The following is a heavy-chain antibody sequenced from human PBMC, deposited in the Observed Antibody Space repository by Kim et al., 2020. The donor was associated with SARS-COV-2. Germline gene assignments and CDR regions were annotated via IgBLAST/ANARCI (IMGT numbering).Heavy chain of an antibody. J-gene: IGHJ5*02. Sequence: SETLSLTCTVSGGSISSSSYYWGWIRQPPGKGLEWIGSIYYSGSTYYNPSLKSRVTISVDTSKNQFSLKLSSVTAADTAVYYCARRKRTTVTSFDPWGQGTLVTVSS. CDR3: ARRKRTTVTSFDP. CDR2: IYYSGST. CDR1: GGSISSSSYY. D-gene: IGHD4-17*01. V-gene: IGHV4-39*01.